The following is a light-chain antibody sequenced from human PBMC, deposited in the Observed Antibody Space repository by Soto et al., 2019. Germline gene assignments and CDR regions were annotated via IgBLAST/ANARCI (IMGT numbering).Light chain of an antibody. J-gene: IGLJ3*02. Sequence: QSVLTQPPSASGTPGQRVTLSCSGSSSNIGSNYAYWYQQLPGTAPKLLIYRNNQRPSGVPDRFSGSKSGTSASLAISGLRSEDEADYYCAAWDDSLSGWVFGGGTKVTVL. CDR2: RNN. CDR3: AAWDDSLSGWV. V-gene: IGLV1-47*01. CDR1: SSNIGSNY.